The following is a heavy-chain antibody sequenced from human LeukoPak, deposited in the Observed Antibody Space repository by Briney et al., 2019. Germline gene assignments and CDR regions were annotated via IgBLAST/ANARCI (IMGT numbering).Heavy chain of an antibody. D-gene: IGHD3-22*01. J-gene: IGHJ4*02. Sequence: PSETLSLTCTVSGCSISSYYWSWIRQPPGKGLEWIGHIYTSGSTNYNPSLKSRVTISVDTSKNQFSLKLSSATAADTAVYYCARSGNYSDSSGYNYWGQGTLVTVSS. V-gene: IGHV4-59*01. CDR1: GCSISSYY. CDR2: IYTSGST. CDR3: ARSGNYSDSSGYNY.